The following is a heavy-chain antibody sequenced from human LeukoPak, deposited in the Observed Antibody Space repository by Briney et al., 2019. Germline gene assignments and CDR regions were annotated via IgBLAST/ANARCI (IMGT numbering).Heavy chain of an antibody. V-gene: IGHV3-30*02. D-gene: IGHD3-22*01. CDR3: AKDGNYYDSSGYGDY. Sequence: GGSLRLSCAASGFTFSSYGMHWVRQAPGKGLEWVAFIRYDGSNKYYADSVKGRFTISRGNSKNTLYLQMSSLRAEDTAVYYCAKDGNYYDSSGYGDYWGQGTLVTVSS. CDR2: IRYDGSNK. CDR1: GFTFSSYG. J-gene: IGHJ4*02.